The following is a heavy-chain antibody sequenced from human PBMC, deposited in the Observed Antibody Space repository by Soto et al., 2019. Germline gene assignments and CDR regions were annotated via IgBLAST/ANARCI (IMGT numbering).Heavy chain of an antibody. CDR1: GFTFGDYA. CDR2: IRSKAYGGTT. CDR3: TKYTYTSRYAYYGMDV. J-gene: IGHJ6*02. D-gene: IGHD6-13*01. V-gene: IGHV3-49*03. Sequence: GGSLRLSXTTSGFTFGDYAMSWSRQAPGKGLEWVGVIRSKAYGGTTDYAASVKGRFTISRDDSKSIAYLQMNSLKSEDTGVYYCTKYTYTSRYAYYGMDVWGHGTTVT.